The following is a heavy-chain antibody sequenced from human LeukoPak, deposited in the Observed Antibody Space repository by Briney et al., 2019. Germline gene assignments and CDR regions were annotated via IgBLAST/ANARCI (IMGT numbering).Heavy chain of an antibody. CDR2: FDLEDGET. CDR1: GYTLSELS. J-gene: IGHJ4*02. V-gene: IGHV1-24*01. CDR3: ARRSSSSRREGFDY. D-gene: IGHD6-6*01. Sequence: ASVKVSCKVSGYTLSELSMHWVRQAPGRGLEWMGGFDLEDGETIYVQKFQGRVTMTEDTSTDTAYMELSSLRSDDTAVYYCARRSSSSRREGFDYWGQGTLVTVSS.